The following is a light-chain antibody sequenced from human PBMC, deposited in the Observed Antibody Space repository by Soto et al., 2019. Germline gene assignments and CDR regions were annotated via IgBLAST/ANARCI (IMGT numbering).Light chain of an antibody. CDR2: GAF. Sequence: EIVMTQSPATLSVSPGERATLSCRASQRVSSNLAWYQQKPGQAPRLLIYGAFNRATGIPARFSGSGSGTEFTLTISSLQSEDFAVYYCQQYNNWPPYTFGQGTKLEIK. CDR1: QRVSSN. CDR3: QQYNNWPPYT. J-gene: IGKJ2*01. V-gene: IGKV3-15*01.